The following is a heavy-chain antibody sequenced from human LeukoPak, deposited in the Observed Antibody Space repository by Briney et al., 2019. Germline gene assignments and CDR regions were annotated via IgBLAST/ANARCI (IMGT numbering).Heavy chain of an antibody. CDR3: ATVRYYGSGSPSECDY. V-gene: IGHV1-24*01. Sequence: ASVKVSCKVSDYTLTELSMHWVRQAPGKGLEWMGGFDPEDGETIYAQKFQGRVTMTEDTSTDTAYMELSSLRSEDTAVYYCATVRYYGSGSPSECDYWGQGTLVTVSS. J-gene: IGHJ4*02. CDR1: DYTLTELS. D-gene: IGHD3-10*01. CDR2: FDPEDGET.